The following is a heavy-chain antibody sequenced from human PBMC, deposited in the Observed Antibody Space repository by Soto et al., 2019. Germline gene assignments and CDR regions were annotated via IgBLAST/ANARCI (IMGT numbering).Heavy chain of an antibody. D-gene: IGHD5-12*01. J-gene: IGHJ6*02. CDR1: GGSISSYY. V-gene: IGHV4-59*01. CDR2: IYYSGST. CDR3: ARGMKVATITSYYYGMDV. Sequence: SETLSLTCTVSGGSISSYYWSWIRQPPGKGLEWIGYIYYSGSTNCNPSLKSRVTISVDTSKNQFSLKLSSVTAADTAVYYCARGMKVATITSYYYGMDVWGQGTTVTVSS.